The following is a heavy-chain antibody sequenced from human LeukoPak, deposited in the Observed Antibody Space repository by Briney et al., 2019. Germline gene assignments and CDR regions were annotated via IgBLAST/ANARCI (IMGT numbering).Heavy chain of an antibody. CDR3: ARGWIQLWNPAEYYFDY. J-gene: IGHJ4*02. CDR2: IYYSGST. CDR1: GGSFSGYY. Sequence: SETLSLTCAVYGGSFSGYYWSWIRQPPGKGLEWIGYIYYSGSTNYNPSLKSRVTISVDTSKNQFSLKLSSVTAADTAVYYCARGWIQLWNPAEYYFDYWGQGTLVTVSS. D-gene: IGHD5-18*01. V-gene: IGHV4-59*01.